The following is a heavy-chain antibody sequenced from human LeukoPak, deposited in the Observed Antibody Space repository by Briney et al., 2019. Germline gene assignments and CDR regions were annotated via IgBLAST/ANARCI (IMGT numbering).Heavy chain of an antibody. CDR1: GYTFTSYG. CDR2: ISAYNGNT. CDR3: ARDSAAAAGTQRIDY. J-gene: IGHJ4*02. Sequence: GASVKVSCKASGYTFTSYGISWVRQAPGQGLEWMGWISAYNGNTNYAQKLQGRVTMTTDTSTSTAYMELRSLRSDDTAVYYCARDSAAAAGTQRIDYWGQGTLVTVSS. V-gene: IGHV1-18*01. D-gene: IGHD6-13*01.